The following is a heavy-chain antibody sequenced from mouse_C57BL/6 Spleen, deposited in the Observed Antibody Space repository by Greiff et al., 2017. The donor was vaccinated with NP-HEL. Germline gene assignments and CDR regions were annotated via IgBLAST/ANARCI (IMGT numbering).Heavy chain of an antibody. Sequence: EVQVVESGGGLVKPGGSLKLSCAASGFTFSSYAMSWVRQTPEKRLEWVATISDGGSYTYYPDNVKGRFTISRDNAKNNLYLQMSHLKSEDTAMYYCARGESTMVTSYYAMDYWGQGTSVTVSS. CDR2: ISDGGSYT. V-gene: IGHV5-4*01. D-gene: IGHD2-1*01. J-gene: IGHJ4*01. CDR1: GFTFSSYA. CDR3: ARGESTMVTSYYAMDY.